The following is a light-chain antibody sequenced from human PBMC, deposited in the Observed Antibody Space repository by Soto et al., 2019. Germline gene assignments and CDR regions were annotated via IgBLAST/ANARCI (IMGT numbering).Light chain of an antibody. CDR3: CSYAGRYSFV. Sequence: QSALTQPRSVSGSPGQSVTISCTGTSSDVGGYNYVSWYQHHPGKAPKLMIYDVTKRPSGVPDRFSGSKSGNTASLTNSGLQAEDEADYYCCSYAGRYSFVFGTGTKVTVL. CDR2: DVT. V-gene: IGLV2-11*01. CDR1: SSDVGGYNY. J-gene: IGLJ1*01.